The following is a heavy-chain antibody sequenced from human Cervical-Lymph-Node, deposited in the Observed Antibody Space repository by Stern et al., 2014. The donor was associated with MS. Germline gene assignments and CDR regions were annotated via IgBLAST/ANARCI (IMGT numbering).Heavy chain of an antibody. Sequence: QDQLVQSGGGVVQPGRSLRLSCAASGFTFSSYGMHWVRQAPGKGLEWVAVIWYDGSNKYYADSVKGRFTISRDNSKNTLYLQMKSLRAEDTAVYYCARSSSPSPYYYYGMDVWGQGTTVTVSS. V-gene: IGHV3-33*01. CDR1: GFTFSSYG. CDR3: ARSSSPSPYYYYGMDV. CDR2: IWYDGSNK. J-gene: IGHJ6*02. D-gene: IGHD6-13*01.